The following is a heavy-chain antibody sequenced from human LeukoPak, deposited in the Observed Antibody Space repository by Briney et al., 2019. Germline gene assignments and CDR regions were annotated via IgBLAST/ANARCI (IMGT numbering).Heavy chain of an antibody. CDR2: ISAYNGNT. CDR1: GYTFTSYG. V-gene: IGHV1-18*01. J-gene: IGHJ5*02. D-gene: IGHD5-12*01. Sequence: ASVKVSCKASGYTFTSYGISWVRQAPGQGLEWMGWISAYNGNTNYAQKLQGRVTITADKSTSTAYMELSSLRSEDTAVYYCASLRGYEAPHWFDPWGQGTLVTVSS. CDR3: ASLRGYEAPHWFDP.